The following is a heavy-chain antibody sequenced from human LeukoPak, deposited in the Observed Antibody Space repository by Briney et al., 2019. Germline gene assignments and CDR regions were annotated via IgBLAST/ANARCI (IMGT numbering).Heavy chain of an antibody. D-gene: IGHD3-16*01. V-gene: IGHV6-1*01. CDR2: TYYRSKWYN. Sequence: SQTLSLTCAISGDSVSSNSATWDWIRQSPSRGLEWLGRTYYRSKWYNDYAVSVKSRVTINPDTSKNQISLQLNSVTPEDTAVYYCAREGSDGYLFDYWGQGSLVIVSS. J-gene: IGHJ4*02. CDR3: AREGSDGYLFDY. CDR1: GDSVSSNSAT.